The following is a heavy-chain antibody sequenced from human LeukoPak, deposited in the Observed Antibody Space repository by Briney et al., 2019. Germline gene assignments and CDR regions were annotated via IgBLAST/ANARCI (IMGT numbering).Heavy chain of an antibody. J-gene: IGHJ4*02. V-gene: IGHV1-18*01. CDR2: ISAYNGNT. CDR3: ARVIVVVPAANYYFDY. D-gene: IGHD2-2*01. CDR1: GYTFTSYG. Sequence: VASVKVSCKASGYTFTSYGISWVRQAPGQGLEWMGWISAYNGNTNYAQKLQGRVTMTTDTSTSTAYMELRSLRSDDTAVYYCARVIVVVPAANYYFDYWGQGTLVTVSS.